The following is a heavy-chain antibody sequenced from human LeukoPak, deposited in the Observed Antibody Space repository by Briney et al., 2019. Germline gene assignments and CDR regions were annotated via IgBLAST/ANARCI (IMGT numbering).Heavy chain of an antibody. CDR3: ARGDHYYDSSGRHDAFDI. CDR2: IIPIFGTA. CDR1: VGTFSSYA. J-gene: IGHJ3*02. D-gene: IGHD3-22*01. Sequence: SVKVSCKASVGTFSSYAISWVRQAPGQGLEWMGGIIPIFGTANYAQKFQGRVTITADESTSTAYMELSSLRSEDTAVYYCARGDHYYDSSGRHDAFDIWGQGTMVTVSS. V-gene: IGHV1-69*13.